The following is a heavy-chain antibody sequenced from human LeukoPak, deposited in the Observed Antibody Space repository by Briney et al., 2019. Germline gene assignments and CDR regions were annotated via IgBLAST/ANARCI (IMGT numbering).Heavy chain of an antibody. J-gene: IGHJ4*02. D-gene: IGHD3-3*01. CDR2: VSYDGSTI. CDR3: ARGFLDFDS. CDR1: GFTFSSYG. Sequence: GRSLRLSCAASGFTFSSYGIHWVRQAPGKGLEWVAVVSYDGSTIYYADSVKGRFTISRDNSKDTLYLQMNSLRAEDTALYYCARGFLDFDSWGQGTLVIVSS. V-gene: IGHV3-30*03.